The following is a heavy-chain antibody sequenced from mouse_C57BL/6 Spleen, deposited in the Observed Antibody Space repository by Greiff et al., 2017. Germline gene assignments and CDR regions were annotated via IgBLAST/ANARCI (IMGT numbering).Heavy chain of an antibody. V-gene: IGHV1-52*01. Sequence: QVQLQQPGAELVRPGSSVKLSCKASGYTFTSYWMHWVKQRPIQGLEWIGNIDPSDSETNYNQKFKDKATLTVDKSSSTAYLQLSRLTSEDSAVYYCARGGYGSNYAMDYWGQGTSVTVSS. CDR3: ARGGYGSNYAMDY. J-gene: IGHJ4*01. D-gene: IGHD1-1*01. CDR1: GYTFTSYW. CDR2: IDPSDSET.